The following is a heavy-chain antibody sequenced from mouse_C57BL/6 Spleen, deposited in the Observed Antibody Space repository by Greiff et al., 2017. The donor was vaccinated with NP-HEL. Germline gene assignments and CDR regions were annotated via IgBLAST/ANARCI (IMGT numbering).Heavy chain of an antibody. CDR1: GYTFTDYY. J-gene: IGHJ4*01. CDR3: AREVYYGSSYRAMDY. CDR2: IYPGSGNT. D-gene: IGHD1-1*01. Sequence: QVQLKESGAELVRPGASVKLSCKASGYTFTDYYINWVKQRPGQGLEWIARIYPGSGNTYYNEKFKGKATLTAEKSSSTAYMQLSSLTSEDSAVYFCAREVYYGSSYRAMDYWGQGTSVTVSS. V-gene: IGHV1-76*01.